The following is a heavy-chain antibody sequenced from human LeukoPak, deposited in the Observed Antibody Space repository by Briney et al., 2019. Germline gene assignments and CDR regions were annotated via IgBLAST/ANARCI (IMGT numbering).Heavy chain of an antibody. CDR2: FDPEDGGT. J-gene: IGHJ4*02. V-gene: IGHV1-24*01. CDR3: ATVIGYSYGYPLDY. Sequence: ASVKVSCKVSGYTLTELSMHWVRQAPGKGLEWMGGFDPEDGGTIYAQKFQGRVTMTEDTSTDTAYMELSSLRSEDTAVYYCATVIGYSYGYPLDYWGQGTLVTVSS. CDR1: GYTLTELS. D-gene: IGHD5-18*01.